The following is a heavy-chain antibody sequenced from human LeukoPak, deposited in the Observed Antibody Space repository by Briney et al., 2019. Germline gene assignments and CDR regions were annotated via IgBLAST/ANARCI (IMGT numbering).Heavy chain of an antibody. Sequence: ASVKVSRKASGGTFSSYTISWVRQAPGQGLEWMGRIIPILGIANYAQKFQGRVTITADKSTSTAYMELSSLRSEDTAVYYCAREMVGLMWGAGLNWGQGTLITVSS. D-gene: IGHD1-26*01. J-gene: IGHJ4*02. CDR3: AREMVGLMWGAGLN. V-gene: IGHV1-69*04. CDR1: GGTFSSYT. CDR2: IIPILGIA.